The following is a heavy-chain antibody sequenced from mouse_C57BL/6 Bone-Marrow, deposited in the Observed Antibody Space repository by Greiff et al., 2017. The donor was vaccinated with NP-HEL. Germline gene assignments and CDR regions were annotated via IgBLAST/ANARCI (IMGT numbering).Heavy chain of an antibody. J-gene: IGHJ2*01. Sequence: QVQLQQSGAELVRPGASVTLSCKASGYTFTDYEMHWVKQTPVHGLEWIGAIDPETGGTAYNQKFKGKAILTADKSSSTAYMELRSLTSEDSAVYYCTRRDDGYYDYFDYWGQGTTLTVSS. CDR3: TRRDDGYYDYFDY. D-gene: IGHD2-3*01. CDR1: GYTFTDYE. CDR2: IDPETGGT. V-gene: IGHV1-15*01.